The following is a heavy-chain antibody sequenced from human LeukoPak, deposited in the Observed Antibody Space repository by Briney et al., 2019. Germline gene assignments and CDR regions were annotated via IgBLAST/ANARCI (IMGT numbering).Heavy chain of an antibody. V-gene: IGHV3-11*04. D-gene: IGHD6-6*01. CDR2: ISSSGSTI. CDR1: GFTFSDYY. CDR3: ARELSIAARLFDY. J-gene: IGHJ4*02. Sequence: GGSLRLSCAASGFTFSDYYMRWIRQAPGKGLEWVSYISSSGSTIYYADSVKGRFTISRDNAKNSLYLQMKSLRAEDTAVYYCARELSIAARLFDYWCQGTLVTVSS.